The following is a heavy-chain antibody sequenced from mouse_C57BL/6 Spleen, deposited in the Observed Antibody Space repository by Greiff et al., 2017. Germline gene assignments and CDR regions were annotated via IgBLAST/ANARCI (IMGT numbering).Heavy chain of an antibody. V-gene: IGHV5-4*01. CDR3: ARDPYYYGTNDAMDY. Sequence: EVQVVESGGGLVKPGGSLKLSCAASGFTFSSYAMSWVRQTPEKRLEWVATISDGGSYTYYPDNVKGRFTISRDNAKNNLYLQMSHLKSEDTAMYYCARDPYYYGTNDAMDYWGQGTSVTVSS. J-gene: IGHJ4*01. D-gene: IGHD1-1*01. CDR2: ISDGGSYT. CDR1: GFTFSSYA.